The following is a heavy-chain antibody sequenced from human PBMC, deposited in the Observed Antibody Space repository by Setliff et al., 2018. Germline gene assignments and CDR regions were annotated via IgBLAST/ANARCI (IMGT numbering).Heavy chain of an antibody. J-gene: IGHJ4*02. V-gene: IGHV1-18*01. CDR1: GYTFSDYG. Sequence: ASVKVSCKASGYTFSDYGISWVRLAPGQGLEWMGWISPYTGNTFYAPQFQGRVIMTTDTSTNTAYMDLRSLRSDDTAVYYCERLVRYCTTTSCQRTSCDDFWGQGTLVTVSS. CDR2: ISPYTGNT. CDR3: ERLVRYCTTTSCQRTSCDDF. D-gene: IGHD2-2*01.